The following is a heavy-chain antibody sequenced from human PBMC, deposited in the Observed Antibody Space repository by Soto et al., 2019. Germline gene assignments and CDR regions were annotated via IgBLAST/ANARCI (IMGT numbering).Heavy chain of an antibody. D-gene: IGHD3-10*01. J-gene: IGHJ4*02. Sequence: GGSLRLSCAASGFTFSSYWMSWVRQAPGKGLEWVASIKEDGSERYYVDSVRGRFTISRDNAKNSLYLQMNSLRAEDTAVYYCARATGADKEDYWGQGTLVTVSS. CDR2: IKEDGSER. V-gene: IGHV3-7*04. CDR3: ARATGADKEDY. CDR1: GFTFSSYW.